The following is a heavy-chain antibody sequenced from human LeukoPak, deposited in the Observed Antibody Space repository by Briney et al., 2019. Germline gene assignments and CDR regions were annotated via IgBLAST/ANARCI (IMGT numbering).Heavy chain of an antibody. D-gene: IGHD2-2*01. CDR3: ARAGSVVPAAFQH. CDR2: IIPIFGTA. Sequence: VKVSCKASGGTFSSYAISWVRQAPGQGLEWMGGIIPIFGTANYAQKFQGRVTITTDESTSTAYMELSSLRSEDTAVYYCARAGSVVPAAFQHWDQGTLVTVSS. J-gene: IGHJ1*01. CDR1: GGTFSSYA. V-gene: IGHV1-69*05.